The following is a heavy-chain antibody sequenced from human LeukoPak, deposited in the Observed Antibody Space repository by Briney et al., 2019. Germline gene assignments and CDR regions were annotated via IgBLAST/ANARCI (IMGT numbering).Heavy chain of an antibody. V-gene: IGHV4-39*01. CDR3: ASPGIAAAGTSGY. D-gene: IGHD6-13*01. CDR2: IYYSGST. CDR1: GGSISSSSYY. Sequence: SETLSLTCTVSGGSISSSSYYWGWIRQPPGKGLGWIGSIYYSGSTYYNPSLKSRVTISVDTSKNQFSLKLSSVTAADTAVYYCASPGIAAAGTSGYWGQGTLVTVSS. J-gene: IGHJ4*02.